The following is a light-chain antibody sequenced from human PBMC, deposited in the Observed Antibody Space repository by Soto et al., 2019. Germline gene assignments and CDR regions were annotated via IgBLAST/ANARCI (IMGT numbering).Light chain of an antibody. J-gene: IGKJ5*01. CDR1: QSISSW. Sequence: DIQMTQSPSTLSASVGDRVTITCRASQSISSWLAWYQQKPGKAPKLLIYKASSLESGVPSRFSGSGSGTKFPLTISSLQPDDFATYYCQQYNSYSITFGQGTRLEIK. CDR3: QQYNSYSIT. V-gene: IGKV1-5*03. CDR2: KAS.